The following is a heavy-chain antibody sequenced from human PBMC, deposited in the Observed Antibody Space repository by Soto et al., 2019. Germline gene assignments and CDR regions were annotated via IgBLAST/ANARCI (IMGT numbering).Heavy chain of an antibody. D-gene: IGHD6-19*01. J-gene: IGHJ4*02. CDR3: ARDLDTSGWPDY. V-gene: IGHV4-4*02. CDR1: GGSISSSNW. Sequence: QVQLQESGPGLVKPSGTLSLTCDVSGGSISSSNWWSWVRQPPGKGLEWIGEIYHSGSTNFNPSLKSRVTISVDKSKNQISLKLRSVTAADTAVYHCARDLDTSGWPDYWGQGILVTVSS. CDR2: IYHSGST.